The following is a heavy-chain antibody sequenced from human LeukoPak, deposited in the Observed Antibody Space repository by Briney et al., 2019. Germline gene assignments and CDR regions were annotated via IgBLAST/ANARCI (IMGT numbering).Heavy chain of an antibody. J-gene: IGHJ4*02. CDR1: GFTFSSYS. CDR2: IKQDESEE. D-gene: IGHD3-9*01. V-gene: IGHV3-7*01. Sequence: PGGSLRLSCAASGFTFSSYSMNWVRQAPGKGLEWVANIKQDESEEYQVDSVRGRFTISRDNAKNSLYLQMNSLRAEDTAVYYCAREAVILTGYFRQYYFGYWGQGTLVTVSS. CDR3: AREAVILTGYFRQYYFGY.